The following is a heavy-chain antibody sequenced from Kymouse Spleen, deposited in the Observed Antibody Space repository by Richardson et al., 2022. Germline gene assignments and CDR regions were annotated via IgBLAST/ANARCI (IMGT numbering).Heavy chain of an antibody. Sequence: QVQLQESGPGLVKPSETLSLTCTVSGGSVSSGSYYWSWIRQPPGKGLEWIGYIYYSGSTNYNPSLKSRVTISVDTSKNQFSLKLSSVTAADTAVYYCARDGSSRPFDYWGQGTLVTVSS. CDR1: GGSVSSGSYY. V-gene: IGHV4-61*01. CDR3: ARDGSSRPFDY. D-gene: IGHD6-6*01. J-gene: IGHJ4*02. CDR2: IYYSGST.